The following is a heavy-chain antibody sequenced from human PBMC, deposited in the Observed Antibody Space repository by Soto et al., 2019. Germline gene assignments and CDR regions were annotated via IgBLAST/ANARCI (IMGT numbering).Heavy chain of an antibody. CDR3: ARDPGYCSDGSCYYFDY. V-gene: IGHV4-34*01. CDR2: VNHSGST. CDR1: GGSFSNYY. J-gene: IGHJ4*02. D-gene: IGHD2-15*01. Sequence: QVQLQQWGAGLLKPSETLSLTCAVYGGSFSNYYWSWIRQPPGKGLEWIGEVNHSGSTNYNPSLKSRFTISVDTSTNQFSLKLSSVTAADTAVYYCARDPGYCSDGSCYYFDYWGQGTLVTVSS.